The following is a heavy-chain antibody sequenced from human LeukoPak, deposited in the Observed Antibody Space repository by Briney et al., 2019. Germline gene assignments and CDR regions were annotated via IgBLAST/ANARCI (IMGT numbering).Heavy chain of an antibody. Sequence: PGGFLRLSCAASGFTVSSNYMSWVRQAPGKGLEWVSVIYSGGSTYYADSVKGRFTISRDNSKNTLYLQMNSLRAEDTAVYYCARVGYGDYLYSDYWGQGTLVTVSS. J-gene: IGHJ4*02. V-gene: IGHV3-66*01. CDR1: GFTVSSNY. CDR2: IYSGGST. D-gene: IGHD4-17*01. CDR3: ARVGYGDYLYSDY.